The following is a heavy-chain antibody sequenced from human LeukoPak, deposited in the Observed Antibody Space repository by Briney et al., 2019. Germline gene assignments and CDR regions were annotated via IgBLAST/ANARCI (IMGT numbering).Heavy chain of an antibody. CDR1: GYTFTSWY. V-gene: IGHV1-46*01. D-gene: IGHD2-21*01. CDR2: INPNSGSA. Sequence: ASVNVSCKASGYTFTSWYMHWVRQAPGQGLEWMGIINPNSGSASYAQRFQGRVTMTRDTSTSTVYMELSTLRSEDTAVYYCARHPAYCGGDCWGQGTLVTVSS. CDR3: ARHPAYCGGDC. J-gene: IGHJ4*02.